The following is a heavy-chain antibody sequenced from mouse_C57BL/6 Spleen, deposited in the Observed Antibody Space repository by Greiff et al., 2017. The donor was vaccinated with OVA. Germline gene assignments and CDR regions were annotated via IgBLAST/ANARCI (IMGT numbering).Heavy chain of an antibody. CDR2: INPYNGDT. D-gene: IGHD1-1*01. V-gene: IGHV1-20*01. J-gene: IGHJ4*01. Sequence: EVQRVESGPELVKPGDSVKISCKASGYSFTGYFMNWVMQSHGKSLEWIGRINPYNGDTFYNQKFKGKATLTVDKSSSTAHMELRSLTSEDSAVYYCARGDVTTVVATDAMDYWGQGTSVTVSS. CDR1: GYSFTGYF. CDR3: ARGDVTTVVATDAMDY.